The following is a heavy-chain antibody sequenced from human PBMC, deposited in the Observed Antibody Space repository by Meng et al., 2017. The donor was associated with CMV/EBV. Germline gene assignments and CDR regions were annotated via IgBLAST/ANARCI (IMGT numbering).Heavy chain of an antibody. D-gene: IGHD3-22*01. J-gene: IGHJ5*02. V-gene: IGHV4-39*07. CDR1: GGSISIGSYY. CDR3: ARGVVTMIVVYDP. CDR2: IYYSGST. Sequence: QLQLQVSGPGQVKPSETLSHTCTFSGGSISIGSYYCGWILQPPGKGLEWIGSIYYSGSTYYNPSLKRRVTISVDTSKNQFSLKLSSVTAADTAVYFCARGVVTMIVVYDPWGQGTLVTVSS.